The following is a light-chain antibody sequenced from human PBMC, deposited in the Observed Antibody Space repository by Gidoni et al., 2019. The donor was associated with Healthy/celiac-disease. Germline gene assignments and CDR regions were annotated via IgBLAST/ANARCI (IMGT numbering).Light chain of an antibody. J-gene: IGKJ5*01. CDR3: QQRSNWASIT. CDR1: QSVSSY. CDR2: DAS. V-gene: IGKV3-11*01. Sequence: EIVLTQSTATLSLSPGERATLSCRASQSVSSYLAWYQQKPGQAPRLLIYDASNRATGIPARFSGSGSGTDFTLTISSLEPEDFAVYYCQQRSNWASITFGQGTRLEIK.